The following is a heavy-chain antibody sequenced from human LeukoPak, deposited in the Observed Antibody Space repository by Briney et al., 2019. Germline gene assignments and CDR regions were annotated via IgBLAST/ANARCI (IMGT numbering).Heavy chain of an antibody. CDR1: GYTFTSYG. CDR2: ISAYNGNT. V-gene: IGHV1-18*01. D-gene: IGHD3-3*01. Sequence: ASVKVSCKASGYTFTSYGISWVRQAPGQGLEWMGWISAYNGNTNYAQKLQGRVTMTTDTSTSTAYMELRSLRSDDTAVYYCARVLRLLGIVYYYYGMDVWGQGTTVTVSS. CDR3: ARVLRLLGIVYYYYGMDV. J-gene: IGHJ6*02.